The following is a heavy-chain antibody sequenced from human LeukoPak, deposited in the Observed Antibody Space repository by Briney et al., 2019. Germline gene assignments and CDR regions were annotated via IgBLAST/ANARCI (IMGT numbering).Heavy chain of an antibody. Sequence: GASVKVSCKGSGFTFTSSTVQWVRQARGQRLEWIGWIVVGSGNTKYAQKFQERVTITTDMSTNTAYMELSSLRSEDTAVYYCAADLYGPVFDYWGQGTLVTVSS. J-gene: IGHJ4*02. CDR3: AADLYGPVFDY. V-gene: IGHV1-58*01. CDR2: IVVGSGNT. CDR1: GFTFTSST. D-gene: IGHD3-16*01.